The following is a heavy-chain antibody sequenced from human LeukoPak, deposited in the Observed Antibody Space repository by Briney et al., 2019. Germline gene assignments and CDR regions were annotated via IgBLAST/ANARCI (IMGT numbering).Heavy chain of an antibody. D-gene: IGHD1-26*01. CDR1: GGSISSGSYY. J-gene: IGHJ3*02. CDR3: ARRVGRYAFDI. Sequence: SQTLSLTCTVSGGSISSGSYYWSWIRQPAGKGLEWIGRIYTSGSTNYNPSLKSRVTISVDTSKNQFSLKLSSVTAADTAVYYCARRVGRYAFDIWGQGTMVTVSP. V-gene: IGHV4-61*02. CDR2: IYTSGST.